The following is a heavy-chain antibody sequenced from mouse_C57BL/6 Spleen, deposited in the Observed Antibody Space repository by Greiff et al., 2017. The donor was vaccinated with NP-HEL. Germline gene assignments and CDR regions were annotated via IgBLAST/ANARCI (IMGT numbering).Heavy chain of an antibody. V-gene: IGHV5-17*01. CDR1: GFTFSDYG. CDR3: ARGIRFPAAY. CDR2: ISSGSSTI. J-gene: IGHJ3*01. Sequence: DVKLVESGGGLVKPGGSLKLSCAASGFTFSDYGMHWVRQAPEKGLEWVAYISSGSSTIYYADTVKGRFTISRDNAKNTLFLQMTSLRSEDSAMYYCARGIRFPAAYWGQGTLVTVSA.